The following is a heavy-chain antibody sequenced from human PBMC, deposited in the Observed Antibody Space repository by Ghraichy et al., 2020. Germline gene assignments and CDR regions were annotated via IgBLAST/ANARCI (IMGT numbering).Heavy chain of an antibody. V-gene: IGHV4-34*01. CDR3: ARGYCSSTSCYAY. CDR2: INHSGST. CDR1: GGSFSGYY. Sequence: SETLSLTCAVYGGSFSGYYWTWIRQPPGKGLEWIGEINHSGSTNYNPSLKSRVTISVDTSKNQFSLKLTSVTAADPAVYYCARGYCSSTSCYAYWGQGTL. D-gene: IGHD2-2*01. J-gene: IGHJ4*02.